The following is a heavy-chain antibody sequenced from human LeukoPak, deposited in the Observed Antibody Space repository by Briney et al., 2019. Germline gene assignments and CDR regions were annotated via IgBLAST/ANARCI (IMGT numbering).Heavy chain of an antibody. CDR1: GGSISSYY. J-gene: IGHJ6*03. CDR2: IYTSGST. D-gene: IGHD3-9*01. V-gene: IGHV4-4*09. Sequence: PSETLSLTCTVSGGSISSYYWSWIRQPPGKGLEWIGYIYTSGSTNYNPSLKSRVTISVDTSKNQFSLKLSSVTAADTAVYYCARRVRYFDSLSSDYYYYMDVWGKGTTVTVSS. CDR3: ARRVRYFDSLSSDYYYYMDV.